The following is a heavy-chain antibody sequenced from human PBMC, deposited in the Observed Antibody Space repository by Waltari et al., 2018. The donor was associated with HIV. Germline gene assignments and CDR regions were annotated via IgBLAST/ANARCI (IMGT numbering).Heavy chain of an antibody. Sequence: QVQLVESGGGVVQPGDVLRLSCAASGLSFGSDGMHWVRQAPGKGLEWVADISYDGIKKYYGDSLRGRFTISKDNSKKTLYLQVKNLKPEDTAVYFCAIDSSHVGWFGESLTLWGQGTLVIVSS. V-gene: IGHV3-30*03. CDR1: GLSFGSDG. J-gene: IGHJ4*02. CDR2: ISYDGIKK. CDR3: AIDSSHVGWFGESLTL. D-gene: IGHD3-10*01.